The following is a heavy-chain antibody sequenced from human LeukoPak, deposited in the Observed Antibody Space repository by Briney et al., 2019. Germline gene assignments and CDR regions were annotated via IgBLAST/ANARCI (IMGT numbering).Heavy chain of an antibody. CDR1: GGSVSDYY. D-gene: IGHD7-27*01. CDR2: IYYTGSS. CDR3: ASRKLGNDY. J-gene: IGHJ4*01. Sequence: SETLSLTCTISGGSVSDYYWSWIRQSPGKGLEWIGYIYYTGSSSYNPSLRSRVTISADTSKNQFSLKLSSVTAADTAVYYCASRKLGNDYWGQGTLVTVSS. V-gene: IGHV4-59*02.